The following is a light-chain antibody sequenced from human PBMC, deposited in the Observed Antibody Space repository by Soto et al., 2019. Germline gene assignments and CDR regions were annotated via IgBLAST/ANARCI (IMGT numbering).Light chain of an antibody. V-gene: IGKV3-15*01. Sequence: IVMTQSPATLSVSPGEGVTLSCRASPSVRSNLAWYQQKPGQPPRLLIYGASTRAAGIPARFSGSGFGTEFTLTISSLQSEDFAVYYCQQYKDWPLFGQGTRLEIK. CDR3: QQYKDWPL. J-gene: IGKJ5*01. CDR2: GAS. CDR1: PSVRSN.